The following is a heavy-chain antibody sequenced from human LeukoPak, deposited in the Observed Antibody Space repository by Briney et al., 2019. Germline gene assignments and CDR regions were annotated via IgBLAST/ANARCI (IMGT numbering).Heavy chain of an antibody. CDR3: AKAHTSILTGYYAFDY. CDR2: ISGSGGST. Sequence: HPGGSLRLSCAASGFTFSSYAMSWVRQAPGKGLEWVSAISGSGGSTYYADSVKGRFTISRDNSKNTLYLQMNSLRAEDTAVYYCAKAHTSILTGYYAFDYWGQGTLVTVSS. V-gene: IGHV3-23*01. D-gene: IGHD3-9*01. CDR1: GFTFSSYA. J-gene: IGHJ4*02.